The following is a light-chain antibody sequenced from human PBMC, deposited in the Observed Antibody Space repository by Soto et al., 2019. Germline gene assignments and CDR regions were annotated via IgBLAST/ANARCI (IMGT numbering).Light chain of an antibody. J-gene: IGKJ4*01. CDR3: QQHDSYPLT. Sequence: IQMTQSPSTLSSSVGDRVTITCRASQSISSWLAWYQQKPGKAPKVLIYKASSLEGGVPLRFSGSGFGTEFTLTINSLQPDDFATYYCQQHDSYPLTFGGGTKVDIK. V-gene: IGKV1-5*03. CDR1: QSISSW. CDR2: KAS.